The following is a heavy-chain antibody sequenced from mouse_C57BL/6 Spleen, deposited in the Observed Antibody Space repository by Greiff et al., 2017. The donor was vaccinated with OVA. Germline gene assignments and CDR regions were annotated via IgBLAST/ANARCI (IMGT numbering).Heavy chain of an antibody. CDR3: ARGYYGSSYPYWYFDV. V-gene: IGHV1-81*01. CDR2: IYPRSGNT. CDR1: GYTFTSYG. Sequence: VRLQQSGAELASPGASVKLSCKASGYTFTSYGISWVKQRTGQGLEWIGEIYPRSGNTYYNEKFKGKATLTADKSSSTAYMELRSLTSEDSAVYFCARGYYGSSYPYWYFDVWGTGTTVTVSS. J-gene: IGHJ1*03. D-gene: IGHD1-1*01.